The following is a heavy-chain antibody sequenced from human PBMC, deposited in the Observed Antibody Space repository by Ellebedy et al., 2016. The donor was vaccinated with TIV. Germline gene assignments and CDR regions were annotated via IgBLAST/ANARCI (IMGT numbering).Heavy chain of an antibody. CDR2: INPNSCGT. Sequence: ASVTVSCKASGYTFTGYYMHWVRQAPGQGLEWMGWINPNSCGTNYAQKFQGRVTMTRDTSISTAYMELSRLRSDDTAVYYCAGDRYSSSSSRANWFDPWGQGTLVTVSS. V-gene: IGHV1-2*02. D-gene: IGHD6-6*01. CDR1: GYTFTGYY. CDR3: AGDRYSSSSSRANWFDP. J-gene: IGHJ5*02.